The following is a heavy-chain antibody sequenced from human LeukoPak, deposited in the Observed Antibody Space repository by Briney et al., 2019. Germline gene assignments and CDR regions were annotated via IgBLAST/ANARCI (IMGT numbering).Heavy chain of an antibody. D-gene: IGHD1-1*01. CDR2: ISDSGGST. CDR1: GFTFSSYA. CDR3: AKDKAGTTTPYFDY. Sequence: GGSLRLSCAASGFTFSSYAMSWVRQAPGKGLEWVSGISDSGGSTYYAGSVKGRFTISRDNSKNTLYLQMNSLRAEDTAVYYCAKDKAGTTTPYFDYWGQGTLVTVSS. J-gene: IGHJ4*02. V-gene: IGHV3-23*01.